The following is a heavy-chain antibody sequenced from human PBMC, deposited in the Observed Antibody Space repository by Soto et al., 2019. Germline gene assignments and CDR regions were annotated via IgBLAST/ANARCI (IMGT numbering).Heavy chain of an antibody. D-gene: IGHD3-22*01. Sequence: GGSLRLSCAASGFTFSSYAMSWVRQAPGKGLEWVSAISGSGGSTYYADSVKGRFTISRDNSKNTLYLQMNSLRAEDTAGYYCAKKGSYSSGMGYWGQGTQVTVSS. V-gene: IGHV3-23*01. CDR1: GFTFSSYA. CDR2: ISGSGGST. CDR3: AKKGSYSSGMGY. J-gene: IGHJ4*02.